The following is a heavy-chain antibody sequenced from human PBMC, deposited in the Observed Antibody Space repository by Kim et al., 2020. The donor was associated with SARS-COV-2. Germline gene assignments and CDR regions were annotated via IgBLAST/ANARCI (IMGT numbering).Heavy chain of an antibody. J-gene: IGHJ6*02. CDR3: ARDRLRDGYNRDWYGMDV. D-gene: IGHD5-12*01. CDR2: IYYSGST. V-gene: IGHV4-59*01. Sequence: SETLSLTCTVSGGSISSYYWSWIRQPPGKGLEWIGYIYYSGSTNHNPSLKSRVTISVDTSKNQFSLKLSSVTAADTAVYYCARDRLRDGYNRDWYGMDVWGQGTTVTVSS. CDR1: GGSISSYY.